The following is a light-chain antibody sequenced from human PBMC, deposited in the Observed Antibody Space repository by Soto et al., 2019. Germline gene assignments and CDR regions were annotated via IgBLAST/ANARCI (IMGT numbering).Light chain of an antibody. V-gene: IGKV3-11*01. J-gene: IGKJ4*01. Sequence: EIVLTQSPATLSLSPGERATLSCRASQSVSSYLAWYQQKTGQAPRLLIYDASNRATGSAARFSGSGSGTDFTRTISSLEPEDFAVYYWQQRSNSPLTFGGGTKVEIK. CDR1: QSVSSY. CDR3: QQRSNSPLT. CDR2: DAS.